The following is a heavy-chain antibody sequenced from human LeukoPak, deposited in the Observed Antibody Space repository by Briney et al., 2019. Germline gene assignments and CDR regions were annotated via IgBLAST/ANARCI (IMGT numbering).Heavy chain of an antibody. D-gene: IGHD3-10*01. CDR1: GFTFSSYG. J-gene: IGHJ3*02. CDR3: ARGVGPAKAFDI. CDR2: IRYDGSNK. Sequence: GGSLRLSCAASGFTFSSYGMHWVRQAPGKGLEWVAFIRYDGSNKYYADSVKGRFTISRDNAKNSLYLQMNSLRAEDTAVYYCARGVGPAKAFDIWGQGTMVTVSS. V-gene: IGHV3-30*02.